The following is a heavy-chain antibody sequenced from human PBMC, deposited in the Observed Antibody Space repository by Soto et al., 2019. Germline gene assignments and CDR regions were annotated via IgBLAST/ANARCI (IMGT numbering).Heavy chain of an antibody. V-gene: IGHV1-3*01. CDR3: AREPRSPLYGMDV. Sequence: ASVKVSCKASGYIFRNYNVHWVRQAPGQRLEWMGWIDSGNGYTKNSQRFQGRVTITRDTSATTVYMELSSLTFEDTAVYYCAREPRSPLYGMDVWGQGTTVTVSS. CDR1: GYIFRNYN. J-gene: IGHJ6*02. CDR2: IDSGNGYT.